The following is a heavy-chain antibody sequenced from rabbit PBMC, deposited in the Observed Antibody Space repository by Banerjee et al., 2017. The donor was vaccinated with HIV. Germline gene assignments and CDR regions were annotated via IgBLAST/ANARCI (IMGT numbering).Heavy chain of an antibody. CDR1: GVSFSSDYY. Sequence: QSLEESGGDLVQPGASLTLTCTASGVSFSSDYYLCWVRQAPGKGLEWIACIDSGSSGFTYFASWAKGRFTISKTSSTTVTLQMTSLTAADTATYFCARAGYIYVAVGYTYATGYDLWGQGTLVTVS. CDR2: IDSGSSGFT. CDR3: ARAGYIYVAVGYTYATGYDL. V-gene: IGHV1S40*01. D-gene: IGHD6-1*01. J-gene: IGHJ3*01.